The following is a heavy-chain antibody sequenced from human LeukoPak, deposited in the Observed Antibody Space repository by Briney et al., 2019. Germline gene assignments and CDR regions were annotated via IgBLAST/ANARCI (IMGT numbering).Heavy chain of an antibody. D-gene: IGHD3-16*02. CDR3: ARAGLGELSFDY. CDR1: GYSISSGYY. V-gene: IGHV4-38-2*02. CDR2: IYHSEST. Sequence: PSETLSLTCTVSGYSISSGYYWGWIRQPPGKGLEWIGSIYHSESTYYNPSLKSRVTISVDTSKNQFSLKLSSVTAADTAVYYCARAGLGELSFDYWGQGTLVTVSS. J-gene: IGHJ4*02.